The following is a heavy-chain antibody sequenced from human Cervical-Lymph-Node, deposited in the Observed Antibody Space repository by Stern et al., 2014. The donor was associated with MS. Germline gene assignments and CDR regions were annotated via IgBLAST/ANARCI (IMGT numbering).Heavy chain of an antibody. CDR2: IWYDGSNK. CDR3: ARSSSPSPYYYYGMDV. J-gene: IGHJ6*02. D-gene: IGHD6-13*01. V-gene: IGHV3-33*01. CDR1: GFTFSSCA. Sequence: VQLEESGGGVVQPGRSLRLSCAASGFTFSSCAMHWVRHAPGKGLEWVAVIWYDGSNKYYADSVKGRFTISRDNSKNTLYLQMNSLRAEDTAVYYCARSSSPSPYYYYGMDVWGQGTTVTVSS.